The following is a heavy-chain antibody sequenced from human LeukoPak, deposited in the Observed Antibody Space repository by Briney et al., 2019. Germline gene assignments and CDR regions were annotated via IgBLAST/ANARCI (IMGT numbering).Heavy chain of an antibody. CDR3: VTDWDQDQLRFLDLGDY. D-gene: IGHD3-3*01. Sequence: GGSLRLSCAATGFILSDVWMGWVRQAPGKGREWVAHIKTKDAGGATQYGAPVKDRFTISSDDSTNTLYLQMNSLKTEDTAVYYCVTDWDQDQLRFLDLGDYWGQGTLVTVSS. CDR1: GFILSDVW. J-gene: IGHJ4*02. CDR2: IKTKDAGGAT. V-gene: IGHV3-15*01.